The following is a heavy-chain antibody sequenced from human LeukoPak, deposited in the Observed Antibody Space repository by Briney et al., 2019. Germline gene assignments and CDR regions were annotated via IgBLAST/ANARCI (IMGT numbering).Heavy chain of an antibody. V-gene: IGHV4-38-2*02. CDR2: IYHSGST. Sequence: PSETLSLTCTVSGYSISSGYYWGWIRQPPGKGLEWIGSIYHSGSTYYNPSLKSRVTISVDTSKNQFSLKLSSVTAADTAVYYCARVDGDSNYYYYYTDVWGKGTTVTVSS. CDR1: GYSISSGYY. D-gene: IGHD4-11*01. CDR3: ARVDGDSNYYYYYTDV. J-gene: IGHJ6*03.